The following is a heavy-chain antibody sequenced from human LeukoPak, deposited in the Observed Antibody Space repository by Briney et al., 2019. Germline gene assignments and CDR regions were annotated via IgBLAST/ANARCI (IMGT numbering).Heavy chain of an antibody. CDR1: GGSISSNNW. Sequence: SETLSLTCAVSGGSISSNNWWSWVRQPPGKGLEWIGEIYHSGSTYYNPSLKSRVTISVDTSKNQFSLKLSSVTAADTAVYYCARRMGSAFDIWGQGTMVTVSS. CDR3: ARRMGSAFDI. CDR2: IYHSGST. V-gene: IGHV4-4*02. D-gene: IGHD3-10*01. J-gene: IGHJ3*02.